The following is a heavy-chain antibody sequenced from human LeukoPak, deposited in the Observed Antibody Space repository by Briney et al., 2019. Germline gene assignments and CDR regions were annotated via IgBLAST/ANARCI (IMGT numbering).Heavy chain of an antibody. J-gene: IGHJ4*02. CDR3: ARRGYYYDSSGYYFYDY. V-gene: IGHV5-10-1*01. D-gene: IGHD3-22*01. Sequence: AGESLQISSKGSGYSFTSYWISWVRQLPGKGLEWMGRIDPSDSYTNYSPSFQGHVTISADKSISTAYLQWSSLKASDTAMYYCARRGYYYDSSGYYFYDYWGQGTLVTVSS. CDR1: GYSFTSYW. CDR2: IDPSDSYT.